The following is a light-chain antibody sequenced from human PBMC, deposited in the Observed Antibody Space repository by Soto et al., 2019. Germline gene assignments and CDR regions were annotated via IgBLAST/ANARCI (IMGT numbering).Light chain of an antibody. CDR3: QQYNTDPYT. CDR1: QSVSSW. J-gene: IGKJ2*01. CDR2: KAS. Sequence: DIQMTQSPSTLSASVGDRVTITCRASQSVSSWLAWYQQKPGKAPKLLLYKASNLENGVPSRFSGSGSGKEFTLTISSLQPDDFATYYCQQYNTDPYTFGQGTKLEIK. V-gene: IGKV1-5*03.